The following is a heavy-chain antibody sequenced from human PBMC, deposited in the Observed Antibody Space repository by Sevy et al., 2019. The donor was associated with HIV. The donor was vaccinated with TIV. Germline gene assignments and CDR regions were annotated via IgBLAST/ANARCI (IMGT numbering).Heavy chain of an antibody. J-gene: IGHJ4*02. CDR2: IKQDGSGK. Sequence: GGSLRLSCAASGFSLNNYWMNWVRQAPGKGLEWVANIKQDGSGKYYVEAVKGRFTISRDNARNLQYLQMNSLRVEETALDYCVRAIAAAGSFWGQGTLVTVSS. CDR1: GFSLNNYW. V-gene: IGHV3-7*01. D-gene: IGHD6-13*01. CDR3: VRAIAAAGSF.